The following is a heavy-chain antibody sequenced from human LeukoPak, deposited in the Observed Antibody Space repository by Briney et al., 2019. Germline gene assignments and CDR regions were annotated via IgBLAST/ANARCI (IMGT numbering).Heavy chain of an antibody. CDR1: GGSISSYY. CDR2: IYTSGST. D-gene: IGHD3-10*01. Sequence: SETLSLTCTVSGGSISSYYWSWIRQPPGKGLEWIGYIYTSGSTNYNPSLKSRVTISVDTSKNQFSLKLSSVTAADTAVYYCARSLITMVRGVPNWFDPWGQGTLVTVSS. J-gene: IGHJ5*02. V-gene: IGHV4-4*09. CDR3: ARSLITMVRGVPNWFDP.